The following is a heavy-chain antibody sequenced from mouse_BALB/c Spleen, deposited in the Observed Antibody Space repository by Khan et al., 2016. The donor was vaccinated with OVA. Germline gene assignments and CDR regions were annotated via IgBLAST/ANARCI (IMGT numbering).Heavy chain of an antibody. CDR2: ISTYSGNT. J-gene: IGHJ1*01. D-gene: IGHD2-1*01. CDR3: ARGGGNYFYWYFDV. Sequence: VQLQQSGPELVRPGVSVKISCKGSGYTFTDYAMHWVKQSHAKSLEWIGVISTYSGNTNYNQKFKGKATMTVDKSYSTAYMELDSLTSECSAIYVCARGGGNYFYWYFDVRGAGTTVTVSS. V-gene: IGHV1S137*01. CDR1: GYTFTDYA.